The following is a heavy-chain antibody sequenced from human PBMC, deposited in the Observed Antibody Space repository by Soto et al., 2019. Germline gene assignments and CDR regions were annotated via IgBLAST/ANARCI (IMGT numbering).Heavy chain of an antibody. CDR1: GFTFSSYG. D-gene: IGHD3-22*01. V-gene: IGHV3-33*01. J-gene: IGHJ4*02. CDR3: ARVNSVFSGYYDY. CDR2: IWYDGSNK. Sequence: GGSLRLSCAASGFTFSSYGMHWVRQAPGKGLEWVAVIWYDGSNKYYADSVKGRFTISRDNSKNTLYLQMNSLRAEDTAVYYCARVNSVFSGYYDYWGQGTLVTVSS.